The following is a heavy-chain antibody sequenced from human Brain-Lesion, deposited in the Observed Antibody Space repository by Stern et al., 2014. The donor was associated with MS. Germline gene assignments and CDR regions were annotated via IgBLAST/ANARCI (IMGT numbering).Heavy chain of an antibody. D-gene: IGHD3-10*01. CDR2: IYYRGST. Sequence: QVQLQESGPGLVKPSETLSLTCTVSGGSISSSSYYWGWIRQPPGKGLEWIGSIYYRGSTYYNPSLKRRVTISMDTSKHQFSLRLGSVPAADTAVYFCAKLWLGELPESPFDYWGQGTLVTVSS. V-gene: IGHV4-39*01. CDR1: GGSISSSSYY. CDR3: AKLWLGELPESPFDY. J-gene: IGHJ4*02.